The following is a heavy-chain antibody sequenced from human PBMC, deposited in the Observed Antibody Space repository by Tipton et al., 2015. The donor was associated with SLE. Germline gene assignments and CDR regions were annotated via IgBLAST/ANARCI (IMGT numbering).Heavy chain of an antibody. Sequence: GSLRLSCVASAFTFSSHSSHGMHWVRQAPGKGLEWVANIKQDGSEEYYVDSVKGRFIISRDNAKNSLYLQMNSLRVEDTAVYHCARDSRSYRGYYMDVWGKGTTVTVSS. CDR3: ARDSRSYRGYYMDV. CDR1: AFTFSSHSSHG. CDR2: IKQDGSEE. V-gene: IGHV3-7*01. D-gene: IGHD3-10*01. J-gene: IGHJ6*03.